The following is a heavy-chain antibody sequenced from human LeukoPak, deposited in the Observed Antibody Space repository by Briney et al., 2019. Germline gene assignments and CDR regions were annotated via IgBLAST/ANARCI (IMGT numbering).Heavy chain of an antibody. CDR1: GFTFSSYA. CDR2: ISGSGGST. D-gene: IGHD1-26*01. J-gene: IGHJ4*02. V-gene: IGHV3-23*01. CDR3: AKVSNYSGSYFDY. Sequence: GGSLRLSCAASGFTFSSYAMSWVRQAPGKGLEWVSAISGSGGSTYYADSVKGRFTISRDNSKNTLYLQMNILRAEDTAVYYCAKVSNYSGSYFDYWGQGTLVTVSS.